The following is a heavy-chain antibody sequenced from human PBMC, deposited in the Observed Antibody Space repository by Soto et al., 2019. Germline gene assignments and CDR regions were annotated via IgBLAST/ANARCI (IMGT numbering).Heavy chain of an antibody. CDR1: GFTFSIYS. CDR3: AIEKVVATSVHVFDI. Sequence: EVQLVESGGGLVQPGGSLRLTCAASGFTFSIYSMNWVRQAPGKGLEWVSYIMPGSSHIYYAESVKGRFTISRDNAKHSLYLQMIILSAEDAAVYYCAIEKVVATSVHVFDIWGQGTLVTVSS. D-gene: IGHD1-26*01. CDR2: IMPGSSHI. J-gene: IGHJ3*02. V-gene: IGHV3-48*01.